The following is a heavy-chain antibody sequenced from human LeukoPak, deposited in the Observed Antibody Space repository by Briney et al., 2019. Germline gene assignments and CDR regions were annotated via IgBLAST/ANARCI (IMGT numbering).Heavy chain of an antibody. Sequence: VASVKVSCKASGYTFTSYGITWVRQAPGQGLEWMGWISAYNGNTNYAQKLQGRVTMTTDTSTSTAYMELRSLRSDDTAVYYCARFERWTGTVYLDYWGQGTLVTVSS. CDR2: ISAYNGNT. CDR3: ARFERWTGTVYLDY. J-gene: IGHJ4*02. V-gene: IGHV1-18*01. D-gene: IGHD3/OR15-3a*01. CDR1: GYTFTSYG.